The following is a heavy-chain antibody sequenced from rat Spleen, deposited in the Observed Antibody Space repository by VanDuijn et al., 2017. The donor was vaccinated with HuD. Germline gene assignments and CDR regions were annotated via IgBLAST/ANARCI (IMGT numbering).Heavy chain of an antibody. CDR3: VRQDTTGYSNWFTY. CDR1: GFTFRNYD. V-gene: IGHV5S13*01. D-gene: IGHD4-3*01. Sequence: EVQLVESGGGLVQPGGSLKLSCAASGFTFRNYDMAWVRQAPTMGLEWVTSISPSGGATYFRDSVQGRFTVSRDKAKNTLYLQLDSLRSEDTATYYCVRQDTTGYSNWFTYWGQGTLVTVSS. J-gene: IGHJ3*01. CDR2: ISPSGGAT.